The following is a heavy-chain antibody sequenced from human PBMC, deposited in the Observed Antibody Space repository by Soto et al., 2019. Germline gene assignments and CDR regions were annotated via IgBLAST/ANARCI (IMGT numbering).Heavy chain of an antibody. D-gene: IGHD1-1*01. J-gene: IGHJ6*02. CDR1: GGTFSSYA. V-gene: IGHV1-69*13. Sequence: ASVKVSCKASGGTFSSYAISWVRQAPGQGLEWMGGIIPIFGTANYAQKFQGRVTITADESTSTAYMELSSLRSEDTAVYYCARWNGYSEEDYYYGMDVWGQGTTVTVSS. CDR2: IIPIFGTA. CDR3: ARWNGYSEEDYYYGMDV.